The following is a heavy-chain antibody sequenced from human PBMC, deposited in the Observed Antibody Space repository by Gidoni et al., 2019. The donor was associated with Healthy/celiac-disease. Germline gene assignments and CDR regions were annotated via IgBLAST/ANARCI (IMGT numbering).Heavy chain of an antibody. CDR2: ISSSSSYI. CDR1: GSTFSSYS. Sequence: GSTFSSYSMNWVRQAPGKGLEWVSSISSSSSYIYYADSVKGRFTISRDNAKNSLYLQMNSLRAEDTAVYYCARDRKGVAVALYYFDYWGQGTLVTVSS. CDR3: ARDRKGVAVALYYFDY. D-gene: IGHD6-19*01. J-gene: IGHJ4*02. V-gene: IGHV3-21*01.